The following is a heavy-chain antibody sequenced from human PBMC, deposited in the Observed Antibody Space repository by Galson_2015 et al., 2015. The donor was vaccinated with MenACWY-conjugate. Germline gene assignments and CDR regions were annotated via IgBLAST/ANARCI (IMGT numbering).Heavy chain of an antibody. D-gene: IGHD5-18*01. Sequence: SLRLSCAASGFTFTGYEFNWVRQAPGKGLEWLSYISKSGSPIYYADSVKGRFTISRDNIEKSLFLEMNSLRAGDTGVYYCAGVGTWIHQYFYYMDVWGKGTTVTVSS. CDR1: GFTFTGYE. CDR3: AGVGTWIHQYFYYMDV. V-gene: IGHV3-48*03. CDR2: ISKSGSPI. J-gene: IGHJ6*03.